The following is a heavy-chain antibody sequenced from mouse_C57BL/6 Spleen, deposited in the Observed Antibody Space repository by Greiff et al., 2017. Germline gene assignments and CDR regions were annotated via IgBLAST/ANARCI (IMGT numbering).Heavy chain of an antibody. Sequence: VQLQESGPELVKPGASVKISCKASGYAFSSSWMNWVKQRPGKVLEWIGRIYPGDGDTNYNGKFKGKATLTADKSSSTAYMQLSSLTSEDSAVYFCARTLYGHYAMDYWGQGTSVTVSS. CDR1: GYAFSSSW. CDR2: IYPGDGDT. CDR3: ARTLYGHYAMDY. D-gene: IGHD1-1*02. J-gene: IGHJ4*01. V-gene: IGHV1-82*01.